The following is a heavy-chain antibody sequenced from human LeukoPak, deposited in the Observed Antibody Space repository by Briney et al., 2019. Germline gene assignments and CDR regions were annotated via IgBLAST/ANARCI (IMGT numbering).Heavy chain of an antibody. CDR2: ILYDGSSK. CDR1: GFTFSSYG. D-gene: IGHD3-10*01. V-gene: IGHV3-30*02. J-gene: IGHJ4*02. CDR3: ANQKLSGSYLPDH. Sequence: GGSLRLSCAASGFTFSSYGMHWVRQAPGKGLEWVAFILYDGSSKEYADSVMGRFIISRDNSNNTLYLQINSLRVEDTAVYYCANQKLSGSYLPDHWGQGTLVIVSS.